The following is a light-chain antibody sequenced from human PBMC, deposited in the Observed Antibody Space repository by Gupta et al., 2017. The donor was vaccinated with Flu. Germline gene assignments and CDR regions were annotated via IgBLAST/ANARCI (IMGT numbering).Light chain of an antibody. CDR2: ANS. V-gene: IGLV3-21*02. J-gene: IGLJ1*01. Sequence: TATITCVGDNNGGESVHWYQQKPGQAPVLVVYANSDRPSGIPGRFSGSQSGNTATLTISRVDAGEGADDFSQMYEYTSDNPLYVFGTGTKVTVL. CDR3: QMYEYTSDNPLYV. CDR1: NNGGES.